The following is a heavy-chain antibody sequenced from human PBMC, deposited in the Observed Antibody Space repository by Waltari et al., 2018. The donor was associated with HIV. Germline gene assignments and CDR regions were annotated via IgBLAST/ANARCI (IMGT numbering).Heavy chain of an antibody. D-gene: IGHD1-26*01. Sequence: QVQLVESGGGVVQPGRSLRLSCAASGFRFCTYGMHWVRQAPGKGLEWVALIWHDGSKTYYADSLKGRFTISRDNSKNTLYLQMNSLRGEDTAVYYCARQVGAALFDYWGQGALVTVSS. CDR1: GFRFCTYG. CDR2: IWHDGSKT. CDR3: ARQVGAALFDY. J-gene: IGHJ4*02. V-gene: IGHV3-33*01.